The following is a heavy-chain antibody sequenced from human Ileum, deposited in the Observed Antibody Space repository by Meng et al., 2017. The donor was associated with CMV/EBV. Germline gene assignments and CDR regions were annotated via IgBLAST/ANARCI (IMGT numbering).Heavy chain of an antibody. J-gene: IGHJ4*02. CDR1: GHNFTSYA. D-gene: IGHD4-17*01. CDR2: INAGNGIR. Sequence: SCKASGHNFTSYAIRWVRQAPGQGLEWMGWINAGNGIRKYSQKFQDSVTFTRDTSASTGYMELSSLRSEDTAVYYCARIGYGAHFDYWGQGSLVTVSS. V-gene: IGHV1-3*01. CDR3: ARIGYGAHFDY.